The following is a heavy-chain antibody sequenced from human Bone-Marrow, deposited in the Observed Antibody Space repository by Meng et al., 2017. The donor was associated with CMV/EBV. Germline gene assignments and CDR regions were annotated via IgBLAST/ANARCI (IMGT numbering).Heavy chain of an antibody. J-gene: IGHJ4*02. V-gene: IGHV4-39*07. CDR3: ARGRLYYYDSSGYPFDY. D-gene: IGHD3-22*01. Sequence: QLQLQESGPGRVKPSXXXXLTXXVXXCSISSSSYYWGWIRQPPGKGLEWIGSIYYSGSTYYNPSLKSRVTISVDTSKNQFSLKLSSVTAADTAVYYCARGRLYYYDSSGYPFDYWGQGTLVTVSS. CDR1: XCSISSSSYY. CDR2: IYYSGST.